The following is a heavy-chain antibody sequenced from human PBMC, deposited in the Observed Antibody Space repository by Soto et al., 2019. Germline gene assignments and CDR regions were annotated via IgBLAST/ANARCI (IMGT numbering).Heavy chain of an antibody. D-gene: IGHD4-4*01. CDR2: ISSSSSYI. CDR1: GFIFSSYS. Sequence: EVQLVESGGGLVKPGGSLRLSCAASGFIFSSYSMNWVRQAPGKGLEWVSSISSSSSYIYYADSVKGRFTISRDNAKNSLSLQMNSLRAEDTAVYDGARYDYSNLDYWGQGTLVTVSS. V-gene: IGHV3-21*01. CDR3: ARYDYSNLDY. J-gene: IGHJ4*02.